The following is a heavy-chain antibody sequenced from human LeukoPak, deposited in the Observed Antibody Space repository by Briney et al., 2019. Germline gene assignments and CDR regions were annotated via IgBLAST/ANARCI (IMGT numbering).Heavy chain of an antibody. Sequence: SETLSLTCTVSGGSISSSSSYWGWIRQPPGEGLEWLGCGYYSGSNYYHPPLKSRVTISVDMSKNQFSLKLSSATAADTAVYYCARRDYGGKTAGGYSDYWGQGTLVTVSS. D-gene: IGHD4-23*01. V-gene: IGHV4-39*01. J-gene: IGHJ4*02. CDR2: GYYSGSN. CDR1: GGSISSSSSY. CDR3: ARRDYGGKTAGGYSDY.